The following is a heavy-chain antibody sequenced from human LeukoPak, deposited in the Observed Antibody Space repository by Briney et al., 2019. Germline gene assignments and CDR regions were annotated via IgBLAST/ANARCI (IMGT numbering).Heavy chain of an antibody. CDR2: IYPNNGGT. CDR1: GYSFTGYY. CDR3: ENGRYYISTCSGSVWFDS. Sequence: ASVKVSCKASGYSFTGYYVHWVRQAPGQGLEWVGWIYPNNGGTNYAHKFQGRVSMTRDTTISTAYMELSGLKSDDTAVYYCENGRYYISTCSGSVWFDSWGQGTLVTVSS. D-gene: IGHD3-3*02. V-gene: IGHV1-2*02. J-gene: IGHJ5*01.